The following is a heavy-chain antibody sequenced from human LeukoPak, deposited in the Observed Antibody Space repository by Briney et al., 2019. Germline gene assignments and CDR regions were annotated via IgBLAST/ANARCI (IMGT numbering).Heavy chain of an antibody. Sequence: GGSLRLSCAASGFSFSAYAMSWFRQAPGKGLEWVSTISGSITYYTDSVKGRFTISRDNLKNTLSLQMNSLRAEDTAVYYCARVRATSTWPGAFDFWGQGTMVTVSS. CDR3: ARVRATSTWPGAFDF. V-gene: IGHV3-23*01. CDR2: ISGSIT. J-gene: IGHJ3*01. CDR1: GFSFSAYA. D-gene: IGHD6-13*01.